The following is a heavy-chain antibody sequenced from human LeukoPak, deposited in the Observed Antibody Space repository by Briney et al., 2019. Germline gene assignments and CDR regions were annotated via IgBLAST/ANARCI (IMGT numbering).Heavy chain of an antibody. D-gene: IGHD3-10*01. Sequence: PSETLSLTCTVSGGSISSYYWSWIRQPPGKGLEWIGYIYYSGSTNYNPSLKSRVTISVDTSKNQFSLKLSSVTTADTAVYYCAGTMVRGVIRYFDYWGQGTLVTVSS. V-gene: IGHV4-59*01. J-gene: IGHJ4*02. CDR1: GGSISSYY. CDR2: IYYSGST. CDR3: AGTMVRGVIRYFDY.